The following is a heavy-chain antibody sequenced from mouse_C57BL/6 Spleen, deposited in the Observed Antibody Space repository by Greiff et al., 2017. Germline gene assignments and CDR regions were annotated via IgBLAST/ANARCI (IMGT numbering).Heavy chain of an antibody. J-gene: IGHJ2*01. D-gene: IGHD2-12*01. Sequence: QVQLKQSGPELVKPGASVKISCKASGYAFSSSWMNWVKQRPGKGLEWIGRIYPGDGDTNYNGKFKGKATLTADKSSSTAYMQLSSLTSEDSAVYFCARALYRGYYFDYWGQGTTLTVSS. CDR3: ARALYRGYYFDY. CDR2: IYPGDGDT. CDR1: GYAFSSSW. V-gene: IGHV1-82*01.